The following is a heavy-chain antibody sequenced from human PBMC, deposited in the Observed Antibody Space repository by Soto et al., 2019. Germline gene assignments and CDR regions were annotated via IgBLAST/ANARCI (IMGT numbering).Heavy chain of an antibody. Sequence: EVQLSESGGGLVRPVGSLRLSCAASGFIFNNYAMNWVRQAPGKWLEWVSVIGGRGNSAYYADYVQGRLTNSRDNSKNTLSLQISSLTADDTAIYYCVREGRGSFDFWGRGTMVTVS. J-gene: IGHJ3*01. CDR1: GFIFNNYA. CDR2: IGGRGNSA. CDR3: VREGRGSFDF. D-gene: IGHD5-12*01. V-gene: IGHV3-23*01.